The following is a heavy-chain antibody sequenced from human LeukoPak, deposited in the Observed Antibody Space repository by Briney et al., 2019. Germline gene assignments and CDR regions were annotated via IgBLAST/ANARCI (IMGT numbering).Heavy chain of an antibody. V-gene: IGHV3-23*01. CDR3: AKEAGYSGYDYPDY. J-gene: IGHJ4*02. CDR2: ISGSAYRT. Sequence: GGSLRLSCAASGFTFSSYAMSWVRQAPGRGLEWVSDISGSAYRTYYADSVQGRFTISRDNSKNTLYLQMNTLRAEDTGVYYSAKEAGYSGYDYPDYWGQGTLVTVSS. D-gene: IGHD5-12*01. CDR1: GFTFSSYA.